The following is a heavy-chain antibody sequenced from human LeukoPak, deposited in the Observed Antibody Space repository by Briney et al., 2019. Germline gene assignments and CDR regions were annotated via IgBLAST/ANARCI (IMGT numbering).Heavy chain of an antibody. CDR1: GFSLSTTGVG. J-gene: IGHJ4*02. CDR2: IYWDDDK. D-gene: IGHD4-23*01. Sequence: SGPTLVKPTQTLTLTCTFSGFSLSTTGVGVGWIRQPPGKALECLALIYWDDDKRYSPSLKSRLTITKDTSKNQVVLTMTNMGPVDTTTYYCARGYGDNSTFDYWGQGTLVTVSS. V-gene: IGHV2-5*02. CDR3: ARGYGDNSTFDY.